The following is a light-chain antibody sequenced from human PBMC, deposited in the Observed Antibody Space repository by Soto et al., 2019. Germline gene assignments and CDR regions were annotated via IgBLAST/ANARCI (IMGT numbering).Light chain of an antibody. CDR3: QQYNNWPCS. V-gene: IGKV3-15*01. J-gene: IGKJ5*01. Sequence: TQFPGILSASPGERVTLSCRAAQAVTTNFAWYQQKRGQAPRLLIYDTSSRATGVPARFSGSGSGTEFSLTISGLQSEDFAAYFCQQYNNWPCSFGQGTRLEIK. CDR1: QAVTTN. CDR2: DTS.